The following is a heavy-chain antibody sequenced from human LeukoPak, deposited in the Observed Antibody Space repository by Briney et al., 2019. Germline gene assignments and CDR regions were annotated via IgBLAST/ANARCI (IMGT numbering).Heavy chain of an antibody. V-gene: IGHV4-34*01. D-gene: IGHD5-24*01. J-gene: IGHJ4*02. Sequence: SETLSLTCAVYGGSFSGYYWSWIRQPPGKGLEWIGEINHSGSTNYNPSLKSRVTISVDTSKNQFSLKLSSVTAADTAVYYCARLSRLDGYKLDYWGQGTLVTVSS. CDR3: ARLSRLDGYKLDY. CDR1: GGSFSGYY. CDR2: INHSGST.